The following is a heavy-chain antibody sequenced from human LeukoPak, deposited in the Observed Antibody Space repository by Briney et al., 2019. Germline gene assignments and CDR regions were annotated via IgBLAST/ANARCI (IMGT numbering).Heavy chain of an antibody. CDR3: ARNVYDSSGYYYSDY. J-gene: IGHJ4*02. V-gene: IGHV3-74*01. CDR1: GFTFSSYR. CDR2: ISNDGSST. D-gene: IGHD3-22*01. Sequence: GGSLRLSCAASGFTFSSYRMHWARHAPAKGLVWVSRISNDGSSTTYADSVKGRFTISRDNAKNTLYLQMNSLRAEDTAVYYCARNVYDSSGYYYSDYWGQGTLVTVSS.